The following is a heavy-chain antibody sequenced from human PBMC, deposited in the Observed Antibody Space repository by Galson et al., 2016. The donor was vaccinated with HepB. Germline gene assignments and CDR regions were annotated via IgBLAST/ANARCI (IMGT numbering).Heavy chain of an antibody. CDR1: GFTFSSYA. V-gene: IGHV3-30*18. CDR3: DKDGRIYCSSASCHDHFHY. Sequence: SLRLSCAASGFTFSSYAMSWVGQAPWNGLEWVAVISYDGRNQKYADSVKGRFTIPRDNSKKTLYLQMNSLRAVDTDVYYCDKDGRIYCSSASCHDHFHYWGQGTLVTVSS. CDR2: ISYDGRNQ. J-gene: IGHJ4*02. D-gene: IGHD2-2*01.